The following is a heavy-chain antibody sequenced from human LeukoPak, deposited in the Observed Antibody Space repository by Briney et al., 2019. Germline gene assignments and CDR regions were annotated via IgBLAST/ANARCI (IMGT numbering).Heavy chain of an antibody. CDR1: GGSISSYY. V-gene: IGHV4-59*01. Sequence: SETLSLTCTVSGGSISSYYWSWIRQPPGKGLEWIGYIYYSGSTNYNPSLKSRVTISVDTSKNQFSLKLSSVTAADTAVYYCARVRGGSSVFYLDYWGQGTLVTVSS. J-gene: IGHJ4*02. CDR3: ARVRGGSSVFYLDY. CDR2: IYYSGST. D-gene: IGHD6-6*01.